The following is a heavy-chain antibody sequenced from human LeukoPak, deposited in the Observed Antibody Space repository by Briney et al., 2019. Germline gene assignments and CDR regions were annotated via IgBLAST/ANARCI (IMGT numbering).Heavy chain of an antibody. J-gene: IGHJ6*02. V-gene: IGHV1-46*01. D-gene: IGHD1-26*01. Sequence: ASVKVSCKASGYISTSYYMHWVRQAPGQGLEWMGIINPSGGGTNYAQKFQGRVTMTRDTSTSTVYMELSSLRSEDTAVYFCAREGGPSYSGSSYGMDVWGQGTTVTVSS. CDR2: INPSGGGT. CDR3: AREGGPSYSGSSYGMDV. CDR1: GYISTSYY.